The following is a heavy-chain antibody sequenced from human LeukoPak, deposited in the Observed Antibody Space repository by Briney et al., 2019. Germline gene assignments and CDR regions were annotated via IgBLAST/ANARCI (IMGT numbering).Heavy chain of an antibody. Sequence: GGSLRLSCAASGFTFSNYAMTWVRQAPGKGLEWVSAISGSGGTTYYADSVRGRFTISRDNSKYTLYLQMNSLRAEDTALYYCAKGLINDWSALESWGQGTLVTVSS. D-gene: IGHD3-9*01. CDR1: GFTFSNYA. V-gene: IGHV3-23*01. J-gene: IGHJ4*02. CDR2: ISGSGGTT. CDR3: AKGLINDWSALES.